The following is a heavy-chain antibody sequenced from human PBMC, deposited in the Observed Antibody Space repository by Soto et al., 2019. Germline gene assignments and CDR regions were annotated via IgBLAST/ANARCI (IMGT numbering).Heavy chain of an antibody. J-gene: IGHJ6*02. Sequence: QVQLVQSGAEVKKPGSSVKVSCETSGGILSNNAISWVRQAPGQGREWMGGIVPILGTANYALKFKGRVTISADESANTAYMELSRLRSYDTAVYYCARAVTNFLGVGMDVCGLGPTVTVS. CDR1: GGILSNNA. CDR3: ARAVTNFLGVGMDV. CDR2: IVPILGTA. D-gene: IGHD3-16*01. V-gene: IGHV1-69*01.